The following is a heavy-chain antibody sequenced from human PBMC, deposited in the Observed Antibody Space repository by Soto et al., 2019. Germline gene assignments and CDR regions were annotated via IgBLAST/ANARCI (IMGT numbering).Heavy chain of an antibody. J-gene: IGHJ4*02. CDR1: GYTFTSYY. Sequence: ASVKVSCKASGYTFTSYYMHWVRQAPGQGLEWMGIINPSGGSTSYAQKFQGRVTMTRDTSTSTVYMELSSLRSEDTAVYYCARVLTLLSSGWYYLGYWGQGTLVTVSS. CDR3: ARVLTLLSSGWYYLGY. V-gene: IGHV1-46*03. CDR2: INPSGGST. D-gene: IGHD6-19*01.